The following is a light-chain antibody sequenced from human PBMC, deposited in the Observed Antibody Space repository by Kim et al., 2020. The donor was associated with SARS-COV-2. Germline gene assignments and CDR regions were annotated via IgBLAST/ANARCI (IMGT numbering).Light chain of an antibody. CDR2: GKN. V-gene: IGLV3-19*01. J-gene: IGLJ7*01. CDR3: NSRDSSGNHAV. CDR1: SLRSYY. Sequence: ALGQTVRITCQGDSLRSYYAGWYQQKPGQAPVLVIYGKNNRPSGIPDRFSGSSSGNTASLTITGAQAEDEADYYCNSRDSSGNHAVFGGGTQLTVL.